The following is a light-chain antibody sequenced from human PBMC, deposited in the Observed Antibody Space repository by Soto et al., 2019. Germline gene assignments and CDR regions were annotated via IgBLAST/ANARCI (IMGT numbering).Light chain of an antibody. CDR2: GAS. J-gene: IGKJ2*01. CDR3: QQYGSSPYT. CDR1: QSVRSSY. Sequence: EIGLTQSPGTRSLSPGERATLSCRASQSVRSSYLAWYQQKPGQAPRLLIYGASIRATGIPDRFSGSGSGTDFTHPISRLEDEDLEVYYGQQYGSSPYTFGQVTKLEIK. V-gene: IGKV3-20*01.